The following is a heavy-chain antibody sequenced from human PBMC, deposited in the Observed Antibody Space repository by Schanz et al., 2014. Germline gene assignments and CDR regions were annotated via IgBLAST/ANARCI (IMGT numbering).Heavy chain of an antibody. CDR1: GVTFSSYA. J-gene: IGHJ4*02. D-gene: IGHD3-10*01. Sequence: EVQLLESGGGFVQPGGSLRLSCVASGVTFSSYAMSWVRQASGKGLEWVSAISGSGASTYYADSVKGRFTISRDNSKNTRYLQMNSLRAEDTAVYYCAKDQGSYGSGSYSYFDYWGQGTLDTDSS. CDR3: AKDQGSYGSGSYSYFDY. V-gene: IGHV3-23*01. CDR2: ISGSGAST.